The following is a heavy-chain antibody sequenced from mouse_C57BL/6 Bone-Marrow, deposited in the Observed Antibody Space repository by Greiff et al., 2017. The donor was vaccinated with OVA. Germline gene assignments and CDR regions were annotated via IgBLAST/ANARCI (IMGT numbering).Heavy chain of an antibody. CDR2: ISDGGSYT. CDR1: GFTFSSYA. D-gene: IGHD4-1*01. CDR3: AREGLGRNY. J-gene: IGHJ2*01. Sequence: EVKLMESGGGLVKPGGSLKLSCAASGFTFSSYAMSWVRQTPEKRLEWVATISDGGSYTYYPDNVKGRFTISRDNAKNNLYLQMSHLKSEDTATYYCAREGLGRNYWGQGTTLTVSS. V-gene: IGHV5-4*01.